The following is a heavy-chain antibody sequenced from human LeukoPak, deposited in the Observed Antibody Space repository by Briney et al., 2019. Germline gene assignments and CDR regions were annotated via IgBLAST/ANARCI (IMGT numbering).Heavy chain of an antibody. CDR2: IYYSGST. D-gene: IGHD2-2*03. CDR3: ARGYPGYCSSTSCYYYGMDV. J-gene: IGHJ6*02. CDR1: GGSISSGGYY. V-gene: IGHV4-31*03. Sequence: SETLSLTCTVSGGSISSGGYYWSWIRQHPGKGLEWIGYIYYSGSTYYNPSLKSRVTISVDTSKNQFSLKLSSVTAADTAVYYCARGYPGYCSSTSCYYYGMDVWGQGTTVTVSS.